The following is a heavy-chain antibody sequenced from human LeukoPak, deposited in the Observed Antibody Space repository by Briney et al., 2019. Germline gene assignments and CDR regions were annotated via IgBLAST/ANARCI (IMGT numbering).Heavy chain of an antibody. Sequence: GESLKISCKGSGYSFSNYWIGWVRQMPGKGLEWMGINYPGDSDTRYSPSFQGQVTISADKSISTAYLQWSSLKASDTAMYYCARLNSSSLDYWGQGTLVTVSS. J-gene: IGHJ4*02. V-gene: IGHV5-51*01. CDR2: NYPGDSDT. D-gene: IGHD6-13*01. CDR1: GYSFSNYW. CDR3: ARLNSSSLDY.